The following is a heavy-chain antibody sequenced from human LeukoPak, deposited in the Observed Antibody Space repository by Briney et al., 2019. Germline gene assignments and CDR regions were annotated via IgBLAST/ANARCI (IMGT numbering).Heavy chain of an antibody. Sequence: SETLSLTCAVYGGSFSANYWSWIRQPPGKGLEWIGEIGHSGNTNYNPSLKSRVTISVDRSKNQFSLKLSSVTAADTAVYYCARVNILTGYYHDAFDIWGQGTMVTVSS. CDR1: GGSFSANY. CDR3: ARVNILTGYYHDAFDI. CDR2: IGHSGNT. J-gene: IGHJ3*02. V-gene: IGHV4-34*01. D-gene: IGHD3-9*01.